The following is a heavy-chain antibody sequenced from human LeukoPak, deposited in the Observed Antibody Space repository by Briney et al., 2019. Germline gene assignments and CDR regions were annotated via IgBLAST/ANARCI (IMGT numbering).Heavy chain of an antibody. CDR1: GDSINSSDYY. CDR3: ARNYYDSSGYYGVNWFDP. J-gene: IGHJ5*02. V-gene: IGHV4-39*01. CDR2: IYYSGST. Sequence: SETLSLTCTVSGDSINSSDYYWGWIRQPPGKGLEWIGSIYYSGSTYYNPSLKSRVTISVYTSKNQFSLNLYSVTAADTAVYYCARNYYDSSGYYGVNWFDPWGQRTLVTVSS. D-gene: IGHD3-22*01.